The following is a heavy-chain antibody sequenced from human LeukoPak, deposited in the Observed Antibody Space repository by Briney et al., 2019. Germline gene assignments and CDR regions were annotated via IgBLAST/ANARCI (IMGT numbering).Heavy chain of an antibody. Sequence: GGSLRLSCAASGFTFSSFGMNWVRQAPGKGLEWISYISTSSLNTIHYADSVKGRFTISRDNAKNSLFLQMNSLRAEDTAVYYCARSLSTDFDYWGQGILVTVFS. CDR2: ISTSSLNTI. D-gene: IGHD5/OR15-5a*01. J-gene: IGHJ4*02. CDR1: GFTFSSFG. CDR3: ARSLSTDFDY. V-gene: IGHV3-48*04.